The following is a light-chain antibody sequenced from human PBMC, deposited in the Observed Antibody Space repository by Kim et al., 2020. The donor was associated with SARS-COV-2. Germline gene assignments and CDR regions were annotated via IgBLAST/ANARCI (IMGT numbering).Light chain of an antibody. CDR3: QQYNYWPPWT. CDR1: QSIRAD. Sequence: EIVMRQSPATLSMSPGERATLSCRASQSIRADLAWYQQKSGQAPRLLIYDASTRATGVPARFTGSGSGTDFTLTINGLQSEDFAMYYCQQYNYWPPWTFGQGTKVDIK. J-gene: IGKJ1*01. CDR2: DAS. V-gene: IGKV3-15*01.